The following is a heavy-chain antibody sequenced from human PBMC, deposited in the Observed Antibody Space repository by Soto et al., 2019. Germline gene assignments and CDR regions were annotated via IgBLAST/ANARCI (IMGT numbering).Heavy chain of an antibody. V-gene: IGHV1-2*02. CDR3: ERDSGYANVGGYYYYYGMDV. Sequence: ASVKVSCKASGYTFTGYYMHWVRQAPGQGLEWMGWINPNSGGTNYAQKFQGRVTMTRDTSISTAYMELSRLRSDDTAVYYCERDSGYANVGGYYYYYGMDVCGQGTTVTVSS. J-gene: IGHJ6*02. CDR1: GYTFTGYY. CDR2: INPNSGGT. D-gene: IGHD5-12*01.